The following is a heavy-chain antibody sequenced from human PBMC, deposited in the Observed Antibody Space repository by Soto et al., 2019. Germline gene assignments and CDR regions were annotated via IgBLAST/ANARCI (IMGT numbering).Heavy chain of an antibody. J-gene: IGHJ5*02. CDR1: GGSISSGGYY. CDR2: IYYSGST. D-gene: IGHD6-13*01. V-gene: IGHV4-31*03. Sequence: TLSLTCTVSGGSISSGGYYWSWIRQHPGKGLEWIGYIYYSGSTYYNPSLKSRVTISVDTSKNQFSLKLSSVTAADTAVYYCARRIAAAGNNWFDPWGQGTLVTVSS. CDR3: ARRIAAAGNNWFDP.